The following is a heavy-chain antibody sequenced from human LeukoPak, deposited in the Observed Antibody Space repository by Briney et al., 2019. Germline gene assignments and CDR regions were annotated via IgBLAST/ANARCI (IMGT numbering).Heavy chain of an antibody. CDR1: GGSISSYH. CDR3: ARVYSSGWYDY. Sequence: PSETLSLTCTVSGGSISSYHWSWIRQPAGKGLEWIGRTYPSGSTNYNPSLKSRVTMSVDTSENQFSLRLSSVTAADTAVYYCARVYSSGWYDYWGQGTLVTVSS. D-gene: IGHD6-19*01. CDR2: TYPSGST. J-gene: IGHJ4*02. V-gene: IGHV4-4*07.